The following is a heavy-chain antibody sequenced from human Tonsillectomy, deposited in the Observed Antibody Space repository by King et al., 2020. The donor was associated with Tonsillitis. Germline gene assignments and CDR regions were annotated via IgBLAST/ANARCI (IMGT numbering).Heavy chain of an antibody. CDR2: IYWDDDK. D-gene: IGHD5-18*01. Sequence: ITLKESGPTLVKPTQTLTLTCALSGFSLTTGGESVGWIRQPPGKALEWLALIYWDDDKHYSPSLKSRLTIAKDTSKNQVVLTMTNMDPVDTATYYCAHRRGTAMPSYYFDCWGQGTLVTVSS. J-gene: IGHJ4*02. V-gene: IGHV2-5*02. CDR3: AHRRGTAMPSYYFDC. CDR1: GFSLTTGGES.